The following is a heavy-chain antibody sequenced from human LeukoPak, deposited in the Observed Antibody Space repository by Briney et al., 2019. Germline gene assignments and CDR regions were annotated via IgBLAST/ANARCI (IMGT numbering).Heavy chain of an antibody. CDR1: GFTLRTYA. Sequence: PGGSLRLSCAASGFTLRTYAMHWVRQAPGKGLEWVAVIWYDGTTKYNEDSVKGRFTISRDTSKNTLYLQMNSLRAEDTAVYYCAGDPGPGRYSGSPLEYWGQGTLVTVSS. CDR3: AGDPGPGRYSGSPLEY. V-gene: IGHV3-33*01. CDR2: IWYDGTTK. D-gene: IGHD1-26*01. J-gene: IGHJ4*02.